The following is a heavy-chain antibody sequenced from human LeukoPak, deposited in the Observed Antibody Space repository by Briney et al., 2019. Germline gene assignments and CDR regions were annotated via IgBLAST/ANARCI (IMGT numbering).Heavy chain of an antibody. D-gene: IGHD3-9*01. CDR3: ARVSGYDILTGYYPPRFNYHFDY. Sequence: NPSETLSLTCAVYGGSFSGYYWRWIRQPPGKGLEWIGEINHSGSTNYNPSLKSRVTISVDTSKNQFSLKLSSVTAADTAVYYCARVSGYDILTGYYPPRFNYHFDYWGQGTLVTVSS. J-gene: IGHJ4*02. CDR2: INHSGST. CDR1: GGSFSGYY. V-gene: IGHV4-34*01.